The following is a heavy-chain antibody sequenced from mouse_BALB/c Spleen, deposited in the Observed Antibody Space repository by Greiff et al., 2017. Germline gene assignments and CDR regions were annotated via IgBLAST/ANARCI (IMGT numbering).Heavy chain of an antibody. Sequence: EVQRVESGGGLVQPGGSRKLSCAASGFTFSSFGMHWVRQAPEKGLEWVAYISSGSSIIYYADTVKGRFTISRDNPKNTLFLQMTSLRSEDTAMYYCARWGYPWYFDVWGAGTTVTVSS. CDR3: ARWGYPWYFDV. V-gene: IGHV5-17*02. CDR2: ISSGSSII. D-gene: IGHD3-1*01. J-gene: IGHJ1*01. CDR1: GFTFSSFG.